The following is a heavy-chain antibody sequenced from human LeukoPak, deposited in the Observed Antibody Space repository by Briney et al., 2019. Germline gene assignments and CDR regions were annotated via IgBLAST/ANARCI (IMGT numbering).Heavy chain of an antibody. V-gene: IGHV3-11*01. CDR1: EFTLSDYY. J-gene: IGHJ4*02. Sequence: GGSLRLSCVASEFTLSDYYMSWIRQAPGKGLEWISFISSSGSTRYYADSVKGRFTISRDNSKNTLYLQMNSLRAEDTAVYYCAKGTGRSSSSLDYWGQGTLVTVSS. CDR2: ISSSGSTR. CDR3: AKGTGRSSSSLDY. D-gene: IGHD2-2*01.